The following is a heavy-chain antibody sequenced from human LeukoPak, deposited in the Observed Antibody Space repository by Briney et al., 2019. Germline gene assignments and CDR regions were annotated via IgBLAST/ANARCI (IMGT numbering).Heavy chain of an antibody. CDR3: ANIPYYGSGSYEDYGMDV. V-gene: IGHV3-30*04. Sequence: PGRSLRLSCAASGFTFSSYAMHWVRQAPGKGLEWVAVISYDGSNKYYADSVKGRFTISRDNSKNTLYLQMNSLRAEDTAVYYCANIPYYGSGSYEDYGMDVWGQGTTVTVSS. J-gene: IGHJ6*02. CDR2: ISYDGSNK. D-gene: IGHD3-10*01. CDR1: GFTFSSYA.